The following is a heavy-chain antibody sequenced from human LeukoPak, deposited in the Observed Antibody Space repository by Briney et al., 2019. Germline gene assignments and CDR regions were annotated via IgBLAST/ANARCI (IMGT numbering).Heavy chain of an antibody. CDR1: GFKFDDYA. Sequence: PGGSLRLSCAASGFKFDDYAMHWVRQAPGKGLEWVSGISWNGGSLGYEHSVRGRFTISRYNAKNSLYLQMNSLRAEDTALYYCAKVSDSSGYYYAAFDYWGQGTLVTVSS. CDR2: ISWNGGSL. V-gene: IGHV3-9*01. D-gene: IGHD3-22*01. J-gene: IGHJ4*02. CDR3: AKVSDSSGYYYAAFDY.